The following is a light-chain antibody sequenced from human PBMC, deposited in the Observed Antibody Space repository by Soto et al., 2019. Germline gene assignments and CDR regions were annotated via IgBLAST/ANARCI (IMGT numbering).Light chain of an antibody. CDR3: QQYSNWSPIT. Sequence: EIVMTQSPATLSVSPGERATLSCRASQSVSSNLAWYQQKPGQAPRLLIYGASTRATGIPARFSGSGSGTEFTLTIRSLQSEDFAVYYCQQYSNWSPITFGQGTRLEIK. CDR2: GAS. CDR1: QSVSSN. V-gene: IGKV3-15*01. J-gene: IGKJ5*01.